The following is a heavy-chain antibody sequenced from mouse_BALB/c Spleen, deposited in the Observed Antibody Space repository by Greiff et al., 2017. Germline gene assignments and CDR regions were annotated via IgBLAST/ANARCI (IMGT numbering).Heavy chain of an antibody. J-gene: IGHJ4*01. D-gene: IGHD2-1*01. Sequence: VMLVESGPGLVAPSQSLSITCTVSGFSLTSYGVHWVRQPPGKGLEWLGVIWAGGSTNYNSALMSRLSISKDNSKSQVFLKMNSLQTDDTAMYYCARGDLLRAMDYWGQGTSVTVSS. CDR2: IWAGGST. V-gene: IGHV2-9*02. CDR1: GFSLTSYG. CDR3: ARGDLLRAMDY.